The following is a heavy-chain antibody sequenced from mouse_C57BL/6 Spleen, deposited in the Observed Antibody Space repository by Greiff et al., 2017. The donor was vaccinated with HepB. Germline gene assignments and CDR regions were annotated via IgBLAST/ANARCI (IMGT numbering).Heavy chain of an antibody. CDR2: ISSGSSTI. CDR1: GFTFSDYG. CDR3: ASDGYYWYFDV. V-gene: IGHV5-17*01. J-gene: IGHJ1*03. D-gene: IGHD2-3*01. Sequence: DVHLVESGGGLVKPGGSLKLSCAASGFTFSDYGMHWVRQAPEKGLEWVAYISSGSSTIYYADTVKGRFTISRDNAKNTLFLQMTSLRSEDTAMYYCASDGYYWYFDVWGIGTTVTVSS.